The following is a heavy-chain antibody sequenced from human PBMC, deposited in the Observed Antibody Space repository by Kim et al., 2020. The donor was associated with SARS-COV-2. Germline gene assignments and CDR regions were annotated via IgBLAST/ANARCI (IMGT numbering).Heavy chain of an antibody. J-gene: IGHJ4*02. D-gene: IGHD2-2*01. V-gene: IGHV4-59*11. CDR2: TYYSGST. CDR3: ARDRIGHCSSTSCSLHFDY. CDR1: GGSIRSHS. Sequence: SETLSLTCTVSGGSIRSHSWSWIRQPPGKGLEWIGYTYYSGSTNYNPSLKSRVTISVDTSKNQFSLKLSSVTAADAAVYYCARDRIGHCSSTSCSLHFDYWGQGTLVTGSS.